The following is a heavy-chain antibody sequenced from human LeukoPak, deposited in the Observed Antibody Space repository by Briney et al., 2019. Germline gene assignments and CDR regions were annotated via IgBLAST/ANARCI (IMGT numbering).Heavy chain of an antibody. CDR3: AKDYNYVIDY. V-gene: IGHV1-18*01. CDR1: GYTFTSSG. J-gene: IGHJ4*02. CDR2: INTSNGDI. Sequence: ASVKVSCKASGYTFTSSGISWVRQAPGQGLEWMGWINTSNGDIHPAQKFQGRVTLTTDTSTSTAYMELRSLRSDDTAVYYCAKDYNYVIDYWGQGTLVTVSS. D-gene: IGHD5-24*01.